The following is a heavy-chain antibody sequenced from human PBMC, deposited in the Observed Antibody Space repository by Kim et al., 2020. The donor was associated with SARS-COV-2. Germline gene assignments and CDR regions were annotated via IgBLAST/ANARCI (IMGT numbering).Heavy chain of an antibody. V-gene: IGHV4-34*01. Sequence: SETLSLTCAVTGGSFTNYYWNWIRLSPGKGLAWIGEIKHLEGTNYNPSLSSRVTMSLDTPYNQFSLKMTPVTAAETAVHYLPRRLTLAEDPRNYFYWYF. CDR3: PRRLTLAEDPRNYFYWYF. D-gene: IGHD4-4*01. CDR2: IKHLEGT. CDR1: GGSFTNYY. J-gene: IGHJ2*01.